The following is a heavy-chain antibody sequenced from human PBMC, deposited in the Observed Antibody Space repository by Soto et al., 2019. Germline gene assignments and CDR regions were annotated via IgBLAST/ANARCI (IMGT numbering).Heavy chain of an antibody. V-gene: IGHV3-48*01. CDR2: VTTSGDTM. D-gene: IGHD4-17*01. J-gene: IGHJ1*01. CDR1: GFTFSRYN. CDR3: ANYYGDYAGGEFFQH. Sequence: PGGSLRLSCVASGFTFSRYNMHWVRQAPGKGLEWVAYVTTSGDTMSYADSVEGRFAISRDVAKNTLYLQMNSLRAEDTDLYYCANYYGDYAGGEFFQHWGQGTLVTVSS.